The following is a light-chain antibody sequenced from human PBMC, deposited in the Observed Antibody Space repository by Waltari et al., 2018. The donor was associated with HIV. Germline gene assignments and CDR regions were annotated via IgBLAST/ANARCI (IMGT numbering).Light chain of an antibody. CDR3: SSYTDSSVI. J-gene: IGLJ2*01. CDR2: EDN. Sequence: QSALTQPASVSGSPGQSTTISCTGASSDIGNYTYVSWYQHHPGIAPKLIIYEDNKRPSGVSNRFSGSKSGKTASLTISGLQAEDESDYYCSSYTDSSVIFGGGTKVTVL. V-gene: IGLV2-14*01. CDR1: SSDIGNYTY.